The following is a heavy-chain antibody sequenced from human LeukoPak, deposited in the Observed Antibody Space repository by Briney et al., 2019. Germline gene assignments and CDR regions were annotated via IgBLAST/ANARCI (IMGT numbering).Heavy chain of an antibody. J-gene: IGHJ4*02. CDR1: GYTFTGYY. Sequence: ASVKVSCKASGYTFTGYYMHWVRQAPGQGLEWMGRINPNSGGTNYAQKFQGRVTMTRDTSISTAYMELSRLRSDDTAVYYGARFGPGERPFGYWGQGTLVTVSS. CDR2: INPNSGGT. D-gene: IGHD1-1*01. CDR3: ARFGPGERPFGY. V-gene: IGHV1-2*06.